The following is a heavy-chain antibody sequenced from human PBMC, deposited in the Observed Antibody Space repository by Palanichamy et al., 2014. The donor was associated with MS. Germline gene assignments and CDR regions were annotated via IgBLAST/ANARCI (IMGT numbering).Heavy chain of an antibody. V-gene: IGHV3-53*01. D-gene: IGHD4-17*01. Sequence: EVQLVESGGGLIQPGGSLRLSCAASGFTVSSNYMSWVCQAPGKGLEWVSVIYSGGSTYYADSVKGRFTISRDNSKNTLYLQMNSLRAEDTAVYYCARDLLGTVTEDYWGQGTLVTVSS. J-gene: IGHJ4*02. CDR2: IYSGGST. CDR3: ARDLLGTVTEDY. CDR1: GFTVSSNY.